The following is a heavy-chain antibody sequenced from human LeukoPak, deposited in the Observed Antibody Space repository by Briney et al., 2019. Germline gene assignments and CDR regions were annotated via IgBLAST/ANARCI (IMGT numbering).Heavy chain of an antibody. CDR1: GFTFTGHS. Sequence: GGSLRLSCVASGFTFTGHSMHWVRQAPGKGLEWVAVVGNDEKTKFYADSLKGRFTVSRDNSKNTVYLQMNSLRDEDTAVYYCARDLNYYDSSGYLWYFDLRGRGTLVTVSS. V-gene: IGHV3-30*04. CDR2: VGNDEKTK. D-gene: IGHD3-22*01. CDR3: ARDLNYYDSSGYLWYFDL. J-gene: IGHJ2*01.